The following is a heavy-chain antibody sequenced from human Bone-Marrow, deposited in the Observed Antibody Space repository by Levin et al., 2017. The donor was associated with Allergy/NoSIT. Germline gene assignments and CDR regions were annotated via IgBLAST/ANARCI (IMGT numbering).Heavy chain of an antibody. J-gene: IGHJ5*02. CDR3: ARGTDGGRTFSLMPKNTHYNWFDA. CDR2: INPNSGGT. V-gene: IGHV1-2*06. Sequence: ASVKVSCKASGYTFTDYYLHWVRQAPGQGPEWMGRINPNSGGTNYAQKFQGRVTMTRDTSITTAYMELSRLRSDDTAVYYCARGTDGGRTFSLMPKNTHYNWFDAWGQGTLVTVSS. CDR1: GYTFTDYY. D-gene: IGHD3-16*01.